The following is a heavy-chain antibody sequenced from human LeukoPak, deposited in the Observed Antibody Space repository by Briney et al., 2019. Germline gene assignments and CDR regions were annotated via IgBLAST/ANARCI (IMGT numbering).Heavy chain of an antibody. V-gene: IGHV1-2*02. J-gene: IGHJ3*02. CDR2: INPNSGGT. D-gene: IGHD4-17*01. Sequence: ASVKVSCKASGYTFTGYYMHWVRQAPGQGLEWMGWINPNSGGTNYAQKFQGRVTMTRDTSISTAYMELSRLRSDDTAVYYCARIRFTTVTPNDAFDIWGQGTMVTVSS. CDR1: GYTFTGYY. CDR3: ARIRFTTVTPNDAFDI.